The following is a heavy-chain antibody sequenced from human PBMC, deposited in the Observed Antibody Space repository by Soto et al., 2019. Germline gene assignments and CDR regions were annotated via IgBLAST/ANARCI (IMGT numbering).Heavy chain of an antibody. V-gene: IGHV4-59*01. J-gene: IGHJ5*02. CDR2: IYYSGST. Sequence: SETLSLTCTVSGGSISSYYWSWIRQPPGKGLEWIGYIYYSGSTNYNPSLKSRVTISVDTSKNQFSLKLSSVTAADTAVYYCARGTYSSSWYWFDPWGQGTLVTVSS. CDR1: GGSISSYY. CDR3: ARGTYSSSWYWFDP. D-gene: IGHD6-13*01.